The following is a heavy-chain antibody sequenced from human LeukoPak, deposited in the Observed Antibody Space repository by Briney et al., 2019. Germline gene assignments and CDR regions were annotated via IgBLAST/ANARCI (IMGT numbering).Heavy chain of an antibody. J-gene: IGHJ4*02. CDR3: ATTRRELLRARYFDY. CDR1: GYTFTSYD. V-gene: IGHV1-69*13. Sequence: SVKVSCKASGYTFTSYDINWVRQATGQGLEWMGGIIPLFGTPNYAQKFQGRVTIIADESASTAYMELSSLTSEDTAVYYCATTRRELLRARYFDYWGQGTLVTVSS. D-gene: IGHD1-26*01. CDR2: IIPLFGTP.